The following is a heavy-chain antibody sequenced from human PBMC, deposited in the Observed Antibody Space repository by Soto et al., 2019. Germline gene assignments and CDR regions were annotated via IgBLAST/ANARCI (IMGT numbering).Heavy chain of an antibody. J-gene: IGHJ6*02. CDR2: IHPGDSDT. V-gene: IGHV5-51*01. CDR1: GFSFSRYT. D-gene: IGHD4-17*01. Sequence: GESLKISCVGSGFSFSRYTVGWVRQVPGKGLEWMGVIHPGDSDTIYSPSFQGQVTISADKSISTAYLQWSSLKASDTAMYYCARRDYADYYYGMDVWRQGTTVTVSS. CDR3: ARRDYADYYYGMDV.